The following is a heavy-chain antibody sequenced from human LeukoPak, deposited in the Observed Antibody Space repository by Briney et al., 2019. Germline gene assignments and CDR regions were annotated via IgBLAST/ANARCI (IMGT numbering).Heavy chain of an antibody. Sequence: SETLSLTCGVFDNSFSGYYWSWIRQSPGKGLEWIGEINHSGSTNYNPSLKSRVTISVDTSKNQFSLKLSSVTAADTAVYYCARGLVVVPAVLSYFDYWGQGTLVTVSS. CDR2: INHSGST. V-gene: IGHV4-34*01. D-gene: IGHD2-2*01. CDR1: DNSFSGYY. J-gene: IGHJ4*02. CDR3: ARGLVVVPAVLSYFDY.